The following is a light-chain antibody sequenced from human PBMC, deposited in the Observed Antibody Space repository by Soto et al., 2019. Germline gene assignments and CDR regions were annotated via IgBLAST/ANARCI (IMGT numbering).Light chain of an antibody. Sequence: QSVMTQPPSVSAAPGKKVTISGSGSSSNIGGNSVSWYQQLPGTAPKLLIYDDNKRPSGIPDRFSGSKSGTSATLGITGFQTGDEADYYCGSWDSSLSAYVFGTGTKLTVL. J-gene: IGLJ1*01. CDR3: GSWDSSLSAYV. V-gene: IGLV1-51*01. CDR2: DDN. CDR1: SSNIGGNS.